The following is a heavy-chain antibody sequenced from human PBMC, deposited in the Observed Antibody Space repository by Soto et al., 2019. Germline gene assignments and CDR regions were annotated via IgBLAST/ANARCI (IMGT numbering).Heavy chain of an antibody. CDR2: ISGSGGST. J-gene: IGHJ4*02. D-gene: IGHD3-10*01. V-gene: IGHV3-23*01. CDR3: AKDPKLWFGEYGSGDY. Sequence: GGSLRLSCAASGFTFSSYAMSWVRQAPGKGLEWISAISGSGGSTYYADSVKGRFTISRDNSKNTLYLQMNSLRAEDTAVYYCAKDPKLWFGEYGSGDYWGQGTLVTVSS. CDR1: GFTFSSYA.